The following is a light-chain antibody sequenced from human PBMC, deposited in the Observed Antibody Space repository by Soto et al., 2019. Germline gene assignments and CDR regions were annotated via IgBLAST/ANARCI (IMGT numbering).Light chain of an antibody. CDR3: QQSYSTPTIT. V-gene: IGKV1-39*01. Sequence: DIMMTQSPSSLSASIGDRVTITCRASQDISDYLNWYQQKPGKAPTFLIYASSTLQSGVPSRFSGSGSGTDFTLTISSLQPEDFATYYCQQSYSTPTITFGQGTRLQNK. J-gene: IGKJ5*01. CDR1: QDISDY. CDR2: ASS.